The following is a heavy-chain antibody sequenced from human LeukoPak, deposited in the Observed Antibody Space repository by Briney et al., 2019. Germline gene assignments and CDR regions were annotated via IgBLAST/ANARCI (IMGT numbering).Heavy chain of an antibody. D-gene: IGHD3-3*01. Sequence: SETLSLTCTVSGGSISSYYWSWIRQPPGKGLEWIGYIYYSGSTNYNPSLKSRVTISVDTSKNQFSLKLSSVTAADTAVYYCARSYYDFWSGYYLYFDYWGQGTLVTVSP. CDR1: GGSISSYY. CDR3: ARSYYDFWSGYYLYFDY. V-gene: IGHV4-59*01. CDR2: IYYSGST. J-gene: IGHJ4*02.